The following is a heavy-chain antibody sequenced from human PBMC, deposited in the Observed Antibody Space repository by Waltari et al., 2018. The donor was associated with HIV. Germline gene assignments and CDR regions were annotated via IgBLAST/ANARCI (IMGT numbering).Heavy chain of an antibody. V-gene: IGHV4-34*01. J-gene: IGHJ3*02. CDR1: GGSFSGYY. CDR2: IDHRKRT. Sequence: QVQLQQWGAGLLKPSETLSLTCAVYGGSFSGYYWSWIRQSPGKGLEWLGEIDHRKRTNYNPSLKSRLTMSVDTSKNQFSLNLTSLTAADTAVYYCVRSPLLLVLTTVTSDAFDIWGQGTLVTVSS. CDR3: VRSPLLLVLTTVTSDAFDI. D-gene: IGHD4-17*01.